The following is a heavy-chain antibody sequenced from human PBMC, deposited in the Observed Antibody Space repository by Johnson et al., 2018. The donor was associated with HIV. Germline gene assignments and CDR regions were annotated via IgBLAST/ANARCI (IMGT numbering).Heavy chain of an antibody. CDR1: GFTFSSYG. V-gene: IGHV3-33*06. J-gene: IGHJ3*02. CDR3: AKSPAKDHGGNSGAFDI. CDR2: IWYDGNNK. D-gene: IGHD4-23*01. Sequence: QVRLVESGGGVVQPGGSLRLSCAASGFTFSSYGMHWVRQTPGKGLQWVAVIWYDGNNKYYADSVKGRFTISRDNSKNTLYLQMNSLRAEDTAVYYCAKSPAKDHGGNSGAFDIWGQGTLVTVSS.